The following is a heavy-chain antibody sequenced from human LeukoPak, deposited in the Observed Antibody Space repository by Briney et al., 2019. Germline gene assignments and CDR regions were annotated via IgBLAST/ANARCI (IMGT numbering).Heavy chain of an antibody. CDR2: ITKSGDQT. Sequence: GGSLRLSCVPSGITFSISALSWVRQAPGVGREWVSTITKSGDQTHYADSVRGLFTISRDIFKNTLHLQMNSLRAEDTAVYHCVKSAGKDGYRDVFDIWGQGTVVTVSS. D-gene: IGHD5-24*01. CDR3: VKSAGKDGYRDVFDI. CDR1: GITFSISA. V-gene: IGHV3-23*01. J-gene: IGHJ3*02.